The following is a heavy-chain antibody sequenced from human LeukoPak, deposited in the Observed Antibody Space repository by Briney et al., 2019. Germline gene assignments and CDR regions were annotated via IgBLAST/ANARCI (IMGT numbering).Heavy chain of an antibody. CDR1: GGSIGSGDYY. J-gene: IGHJ4*02. D-gene: IGHD2-2*02. CDR2: IYYSGST. V-gene: IGHV4-30-4*01. CDR3: ARVGRTVPAAIANFFDY. Sequence: SETLSLTCTVSGGSIGSGDYYWSWIRQPPGKGLEWIGYIYYSGSTYYNPSLKSRVTISVDTSKNQFSLKLSSVTAADTAVYYCARVGRTVPAAIANFFDYWGQGTLVTVSS.